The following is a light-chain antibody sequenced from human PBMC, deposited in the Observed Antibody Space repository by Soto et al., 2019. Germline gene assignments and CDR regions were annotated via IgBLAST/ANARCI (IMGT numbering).Light chain of an antibody. J-gene: IGKJ5*01. CDR3: QQYSRYPFT. CDR2: AAS. CDR1: HTIDNS. Sequence: IHLTQSPSSLSASVGYRVTITCRASHTIDNSLNWYQQKQGKVPNLLIYAASSLQSGVPSKFSGSGYGTDFNLTISSLQPEDFATYYCQQYSRYPFTFGQGTRLEIK. V-gene: IGKV1-16*02.